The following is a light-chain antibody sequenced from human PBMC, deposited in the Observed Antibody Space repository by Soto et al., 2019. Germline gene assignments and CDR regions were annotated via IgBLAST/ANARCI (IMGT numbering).Light chain of an antibody. CDR2: AAS. Sequence: DIQMTQSPSSLSASVGDRVTITCRSSQGISNYLAWYQQKPGKVPKLLIYAASTLQSGGPSRFSGSGSGTGFTLTISSLQPEDVATYYWQKYNSAPIAFGPGTKVDIK. CDR3: QKYNSAPIA. CDR1: QGISNY. V-gene: IGKV1-27*01. J-gene: IGKJ3*01.